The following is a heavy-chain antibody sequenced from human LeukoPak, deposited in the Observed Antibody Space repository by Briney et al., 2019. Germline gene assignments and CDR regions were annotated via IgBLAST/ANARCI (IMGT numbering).Heavy chain of an antibody. Sequence: SETLSLTCTVSGGSITTNYWSWIRQPPGKGLEWIGYISLIDSTNDNPSLKGRVTISKDTSKNQFSLKVTSVTPADTAVYYCARAGSVAASPIDYWGQGILVIISS. J-gene: IGHJ4*02. CDR3: ARAGSVAASPIDY. V-gene: IGHV4-59*01. CDR2: ISLIDST. D-gene: IGHD2-15*01. CDR1: GGSITTNY.